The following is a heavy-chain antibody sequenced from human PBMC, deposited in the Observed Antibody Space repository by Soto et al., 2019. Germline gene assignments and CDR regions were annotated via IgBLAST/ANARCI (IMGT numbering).Heavy chain of an antibody. V-gene: IGHV4-34*01. CDR3: ARARSTHYYYYGMDV. CDR2: INHSGST. Sequence: SETLSLTCAVYGGSFSGYYWSWIRQPPGKGLEWIGEINHSGSTNYNPSLKSRVTISVDTSKNQFSLKLSSVTAADTAVDYCARARSTHYYYYGMDVWGQGTTVTSP. CDR1: GGSFSGYY. D-gene: IGHD2-2*01. J-gene: IGHJ6*02.